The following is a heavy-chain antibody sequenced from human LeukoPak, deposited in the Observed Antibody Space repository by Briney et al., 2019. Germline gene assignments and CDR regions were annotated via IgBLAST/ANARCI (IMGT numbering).Heavy chain of an antibody. V-gene: IGHV1-8*01. CDR2: MNPNSGNT. Sequence: ASVKASCKASGYTFTTYDINWVRQATGQGLEWMGWMNPNSGNTGYAQKFQGRVTMTRNTSISTAYMELSSLRSGDTAVYYCARGRGSGHKENWFDPWGQGTLVTVSS. D-gene: IGHD6-19*01. CDR3: ARGRGSGHKENWFDP. J-gene: IGHJ5*02. CDR1: GYTFTTYD.